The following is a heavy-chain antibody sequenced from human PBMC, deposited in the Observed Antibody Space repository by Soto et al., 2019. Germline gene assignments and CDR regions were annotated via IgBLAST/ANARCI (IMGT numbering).Heavy chain of an antibody. D-gene: IGHD1-1*01. CDR1: GFTFSDYY. Sequence: GGSLRLSCAASGFTFSDYYMSWIRQAPGKGLEWVSYISSSSSYTNYADSVKGRFTISRDNAKNSLYLQMNSLRAEDTAVYYCARDSTTTYYYYGMDVWGQGTTVTVSS. CDR3: ARDSTTTYYYYGMDV. V-gene: IGHV3-11*06. CDR2: ISSSSSYT. J-gene: IGHJ6*02.